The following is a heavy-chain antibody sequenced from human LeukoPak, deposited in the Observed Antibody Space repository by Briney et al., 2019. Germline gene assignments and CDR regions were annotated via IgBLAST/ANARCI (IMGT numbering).Heavy chain of an antibody. CDR1: GGSISSGSYY. Sequence: PSQTLSLTCTVSGGSISSGSYYWSWIRQPPGKGLEWIGYIYYSGSTNYNPSLKSRVTISVDTSKNQFSLKLSSVTAADTAVYYCARVYLAGWFSLGAFDIWGQGTMVTVSS. J-gene: IGHJ3*02. V-gene: IGHV4-61*01. D-gene: IGHD6-19*01. CDR2: IYYSGST. CDR3: ARVYLAGWFSLGAFDI.